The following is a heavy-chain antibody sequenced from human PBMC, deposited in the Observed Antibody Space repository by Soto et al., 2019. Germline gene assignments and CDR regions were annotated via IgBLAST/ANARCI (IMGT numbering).Heavy chain of an antibody. V-gene: IGHV4-31*03. CDR2: IYYSGTT. D-gene: IGHD3-22*01. J-gene: IGHJ4*02. Sequence: QVQLQASGPGLVKPSQTLSLTCTVSGDSISSGGYYWSWIRQHPGKGLEWIGYIYYSGTTYYNPSLESRVTISADTSENQFSLKVTSVTVADTAVYYCASTYYTGSSGPFDYWGQGTLVTVSS. CDR3: ASTYYTGSSGPFDY. CDR1: GDSISSGGYY.